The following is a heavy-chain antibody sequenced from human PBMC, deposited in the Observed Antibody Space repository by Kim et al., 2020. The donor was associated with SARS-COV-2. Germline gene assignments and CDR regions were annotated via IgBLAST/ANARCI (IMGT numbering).Heavy chain of an antibody. CDR3: AKVYGVATLIDY. V-gene: IGHV3-30*18. J-gene: IGHJ4*02. D-gene: IGHD5-12*01. CDR1: GFTFSSYG. Sequence: GGSLRLSCAASGFTFSSYGMHWVRQTPGKGLEWVAVISYDGSNKYYADSVKGRFTISRDNSKNTLYLQMNSLRAEDTAVYYCAKVYGVATLIDYWGQGTLVTVSS. CDR2: ISYDGSNK.